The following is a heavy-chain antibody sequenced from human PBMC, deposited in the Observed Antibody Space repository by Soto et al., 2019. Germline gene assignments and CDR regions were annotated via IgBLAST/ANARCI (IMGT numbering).Heavy chain of an antibody. CDR3: ARGDGRIYYDSSGYYLPSLDAFDI. J-gene: IGHJ3*02. D-gene: IGHD3-22*01. CDR1: GGTFSSYA. Sequence: ASVKVSCKASGGTFSSYAISWVRQAPGQGLEWMGGIIPIFGTANYAQKFQGRVTITADESTSTAYMELSSLRSEDTAVYYCARGDGRIYYDSSGYYLPSLDAFDIWGQGTMVTVS. V-gene: IGHV1-69*13. CDR2: IIPIFGTA.